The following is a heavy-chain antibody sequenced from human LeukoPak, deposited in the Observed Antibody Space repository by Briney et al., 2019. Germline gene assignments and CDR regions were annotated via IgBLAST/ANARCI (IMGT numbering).Heavy chain of an antibody. CDR2: ISGSGSST. Sequence: PGGSLRLSCAASGXTFSSYAMSWVRQAPGKGLEWVSVISGSGSSTYYADSVKGRFTISRDNSKNTLYLQMNSLRAEDTAVYYCAKGDGLGLTYFDYWGQGTLVTVSS. CDR3: AKGDGLGLTYFDY. D-gene: IGHD2-21*01. CDR1: GXTFSSYA. J-gene: IGHJ4*02. V-gene: IGHV3-23*01.